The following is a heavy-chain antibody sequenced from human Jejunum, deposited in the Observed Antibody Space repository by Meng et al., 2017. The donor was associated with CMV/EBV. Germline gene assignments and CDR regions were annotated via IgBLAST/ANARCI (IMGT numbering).Heavy chain of an antibody. CDR2: INGAGSDI. D-gene: IGHD1-26*01. CDR1: GVTCSSHW. Sequence: SGVTCSSHWMHWVRQGPGKGLVWVSRINGAGSDISYADSVKGRFTISRDNAENTLYLQMNSLRAEDMAVYYCVRAGSGNAYGLFDYWGQGTLVTVSS. J-gene: IGHJ4*02. V-gene: IGHV3-74*01. CDR3: VRAGSGNAYGLFDY.